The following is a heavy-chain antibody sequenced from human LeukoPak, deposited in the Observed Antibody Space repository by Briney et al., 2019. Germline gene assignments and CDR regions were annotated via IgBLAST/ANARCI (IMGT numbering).Heavy chain of an antibody. CDR1: GGSFSGYY. CDR3: ARELITKADAFDI. V-gene: IGHV4-34*01. J-gene: IGHJ3*02. Sequence: SETLSLTCAVYGGSFSGYYWSWVRQPPGKGLEWIGEINHGGSTNYNPSLKSRVTISVDTSKNQFSLKLSSVTAADTAVYYCARELITKADAFDIWGQGTMVTVSS. D-gene: IGHD1-20*01. CDR2: INHGGST.